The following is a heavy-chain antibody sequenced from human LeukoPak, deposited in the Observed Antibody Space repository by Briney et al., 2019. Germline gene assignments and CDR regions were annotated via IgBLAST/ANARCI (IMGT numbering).Heavy chain of an antibody. CDR1: GYSISSGYY. J-gene: IGHJ3*02. CDR3: ARDSYSGGSTDAFDI. D-gene: IGHD2-15*01. Sequence: SETLSLTCTVSGYSISSGYYWGWLRQPPGKVQEWIGSIYHSGSTYYNPSLKSRVTISVDTSKNQFSLKLSSVTAADTAVYYCARDSYSGGSTDAFDIWGQGTMVTVSS. CDR2: IYHSGST. V-gene: IGHV4-38-2*02.